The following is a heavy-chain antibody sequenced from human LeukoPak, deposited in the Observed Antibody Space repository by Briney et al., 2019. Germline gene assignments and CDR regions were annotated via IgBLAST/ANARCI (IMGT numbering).Heavy chain of an antibody. CDR2: IYSGGST. J-gene: IGHJ4*02. V-gene: IGHV3-53*01. CDR3: AREIIQLPGYFDY. D-gene: IGHD5-18*01. CDR1: GFTVSSNY. Sequence: GGSLRLSCAASGFTVSSNYMSWVRQAPGKGLEWVSVIYSGGSTYYADSVKGRFTISRDNSKNTLYPQMNSLRAEDTAVYYCAREIIQLPGYFDYWGQGTLVTVSS.